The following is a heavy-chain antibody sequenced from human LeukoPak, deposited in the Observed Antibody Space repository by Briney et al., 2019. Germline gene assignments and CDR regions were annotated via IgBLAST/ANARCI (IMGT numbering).Heavy chain of an antibody. V-gene: IGHV4-30-2*01. J-gene: IGHJ4*02. CDR3: ARNLQQLVHLFDY. CDR1: GGSISSGGYS. CDR2: IYHSGST. Sequence: PSETLSLTCAVSGGSISSGGYSWSWIRQPPGKGLEWIGYIYHSGSTYYNPSLKSRVTISVDRSKNQFSLKLSSVTAADTAVYYCARNLQQLVHLFDYWGQGTLVTVSS. D-gene: IGHD6-13*01.